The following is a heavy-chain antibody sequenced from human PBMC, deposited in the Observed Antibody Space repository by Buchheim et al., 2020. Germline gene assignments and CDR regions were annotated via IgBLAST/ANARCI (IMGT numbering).Heavy chain of an antibody. J-gene: IGHJ4*02. Sequence: QVQLVESGGGVVQPGRSLRLSCAASGFTFSTYGMHWVRQAPGKGLEWVGVISYDGTTKYYADSLKGRFTISRDNSKNTPYLQMNSLTPEDTAVYSCAKDQRVYSYGCVDYWGQGSL. CDR3: AKDQRVYSYGCVDY. D-gene: IGHD5-18*01. CDR1: GFTFSTYG. CDR2: ISYDGTTK. V-gene: IGHV3-30*18.